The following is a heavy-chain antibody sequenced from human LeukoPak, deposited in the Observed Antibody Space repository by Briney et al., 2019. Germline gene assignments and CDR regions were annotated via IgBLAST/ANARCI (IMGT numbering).Heavy chain of an antibody. CDR2: INNGGRS. D-gene: IGHD3-22*01. Sequence: SGTLSLTCTVSGGSISSNYWSWIRQPPGKGLEWIGYINNGGRSKYNPFLQSGVTISVDTSKNQFSLELSSVTAADTAVYFCARTLGGLNSYDSSGYSFYFDYWGQGTLVTVSS. J-gene: IGHJ4*02. V-gene: IGHV4-59*01. CDR3: ARTLGGLNSYDSSGYSFYFDY. CDR1: GGSISSNY.